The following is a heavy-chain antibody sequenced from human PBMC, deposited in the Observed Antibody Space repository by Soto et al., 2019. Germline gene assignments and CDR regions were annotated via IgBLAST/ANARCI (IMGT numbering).Heavy chain of an antibody. CDR2: IYYSGST. Sequence: QVQLQESGPGLVKPSQTLSLTCTVSGGSISSGGYYWSWIPQHPGKGLEWIGYIYYSGSTYYNPSLKSRVTISVDTYKNQFSLKLSSVTAADTAVYYCARDWGSGNLGYFDYWGQGTLVTVSS. J-gene: IGHJ4*02. V-gene: IGHV4-31*03. CDR1: GGSISSGGYY. D-gene: IGHD3-10*01. CDR3: ARDWGSGNLGYFDY.